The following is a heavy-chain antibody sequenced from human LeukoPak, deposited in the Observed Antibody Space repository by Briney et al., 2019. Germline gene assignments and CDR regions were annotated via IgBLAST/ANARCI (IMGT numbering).Heavy chain of an antibody. CDR1: GFTFSNYW. D-gene: IGHD2-2*01. J-gene: IGHJ6*02. V-gene: IGHV3-7*01. Sequence: PRGSLRLSCEASGFTFSNYWMTWVRQAPGKGLEWVASINRDGSEQYYVESLKGRFTISRDNAEKSLYLQMNSLKVEDTAVYYCKALTVPDVIQVYGMDVWGQGTTVIVSS. CDR2: INRDGSEQ. CDR3: KALTVPDVIQVYGMDV.